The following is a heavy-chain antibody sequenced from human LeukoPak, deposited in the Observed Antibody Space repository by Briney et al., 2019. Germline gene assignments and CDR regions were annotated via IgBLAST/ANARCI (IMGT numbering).Heavy chain of an antibody. V-gene: IGHV3-74*01. CDR3: ARVSQFPGISSDY. CDR2: ISSDGWST. Sequence: GGSLRLSCAASGFTFSYYYMHWVRQVPGKGLVWVSRISSDGWSTSYADSVKGRFTASRDNAENTLYLQMNSLRAEDTAVYYCARVSQFPGISSDYWGQGSLVTVSS. D-gene: IGHD2-21*01. J-gene: IGHJ4*02. CDR1: GFTFSYYY.